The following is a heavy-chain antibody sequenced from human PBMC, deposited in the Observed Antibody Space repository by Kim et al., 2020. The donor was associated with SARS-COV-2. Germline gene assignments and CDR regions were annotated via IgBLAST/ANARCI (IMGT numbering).Heavy chain of an antibody. CDR3: ARSSFSEHGVGYFDL. V-gene: IGHV3-33*01. CDR1: GFTFSSYG. J-gene: IGHJ2*01. D-gene: IGHD1-26*01. CDR2: IWYDGSNK. Sequence: GGSLRLSCAASGFTFSSYGMHWVRQAPGKGLEWVAVIWYDGSNKYYADSVKGRFTISRDNSKNTLYLQMNSLRAEDTAVYYCARSSFSEHGVGYFDLWGRGTLVTVSS.